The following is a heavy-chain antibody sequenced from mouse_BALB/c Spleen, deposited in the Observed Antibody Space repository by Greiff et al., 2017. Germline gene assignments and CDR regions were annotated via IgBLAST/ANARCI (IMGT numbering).Heavy chain of an antibody. D-gene: IGHD2-1*01. V-gene: IGHV5-17*02. Sequence: EVKLVESGGGLVQPGGSRKLSCAASGFTFSSFGMHWVRQAPEKGLEWVAYISSGSSTIYYADTVKGRFTISRDNPKNTLFLQMTSLRSEDTAMYYCARERGNYDAMDDWGQGTSVTVSS. J-gene: IGHJ4*01. CDR3: ARERGNYDAMDD. CDR2: ISSGSSTI. CDR1: GFTFSSFG.